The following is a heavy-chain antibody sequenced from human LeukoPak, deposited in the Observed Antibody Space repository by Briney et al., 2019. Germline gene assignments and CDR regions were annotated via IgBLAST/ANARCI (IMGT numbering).Heavy chain of an antibody. Sequence: ASVKVSCKASGYTFTSYGISWVRQAPGQGLEWMGWISAYNGNTNYAQKLQGRVTMTTDTSTSTAYMELRSPRSDDTAVYYCARDGVVVPAALQFDPWGQGTLVTVSS. V-gene: IGHV1-18*01. D-gene: IGHD2-2*01. CDR3: ARDGVVVPAALQFDP. CDR2: ISAYNGNT. CDR1: GYTFTSYG. J-gene: IGHJ5*02.